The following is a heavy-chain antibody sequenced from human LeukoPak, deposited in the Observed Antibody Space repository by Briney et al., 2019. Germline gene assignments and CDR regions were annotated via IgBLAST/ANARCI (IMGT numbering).Heavy chain of an antibody. CDR1: GFTFDDYS. CDR2: ISWNCGNI. CDR3: AKDTQGGDGMDF. D-gene: IGHD3-16*01. V-gene: IGHV3-9*01. Sequence: GGSLRLSCAASGFTFDDYSMHWVRQAPGKGLEWVSGISWNCGNIGYADSVKGRFTISRDNAKNSLYLQMNGLRAEDRAFYYCAKDTQGGDGMDFWGQGTRVTVSS. J-gene: IGHJ6*02.